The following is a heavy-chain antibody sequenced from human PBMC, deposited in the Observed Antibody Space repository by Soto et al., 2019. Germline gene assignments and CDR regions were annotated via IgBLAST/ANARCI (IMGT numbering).Heavy chain of an antibody. Sequence: SVKVSCKASGGTFSSYAISWVRQAPGQGLEWMGGIIPIFGTANYAQKFQGRVTMTTNTSTSTAYMELSSLRSEDTAVYYCARPVVVAAHNWFDPWGQGTLVTVSS. V-gene: IGHV1-69*05. D-gene: IGHD2-15*01. J-gene: IGHJ5*02. CDR2: IIPIFGTA. CDR3: ARPVVVAAHNWFDP. CDR1: GGTFSSYA.